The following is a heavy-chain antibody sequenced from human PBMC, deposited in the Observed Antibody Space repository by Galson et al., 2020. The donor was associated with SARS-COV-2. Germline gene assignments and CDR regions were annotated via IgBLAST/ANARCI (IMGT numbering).Heavy chain of an antibody. V-gene: IGHV3-33*01. Sequence: GRSMRLSCAASRFTSTIHAMHWVRQPPDKGLEWVAVIWTDGARKYHTQSMKGRFTISRDNATKPLYLQMNSLRAADAAVYYCARDVVAYGDGDCNAGLDNWGQGTLVTVSS. J-gene: IGHJ4*02. D-gene: IGHD2-21*02. CDR3: ARDVVAYGDGDCNAGLDN. CDR2: IWTDGARK. CDR1: RFTSTIHA.